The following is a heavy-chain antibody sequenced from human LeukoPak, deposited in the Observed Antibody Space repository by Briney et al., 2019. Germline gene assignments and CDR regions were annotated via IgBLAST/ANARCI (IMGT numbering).Heavy chain of an antibody. CDR3: ARYVVPAAITLYNWFDP. J-gene: IGHJ5*02. V-gene: IGHV4-30-2*01. CDR2: IYHSGST. CDR1: GGSISSGGYS. D-gene: IGHD2-2*01. Sequence: SETLSLTCAVSGGSISSGGYSWSWLRQPPGKGLEWIGYIYHSGSTYYNPSLKSRVTISVDKSKNQFSLKLSSVTAADTAVYFCARYVVPAAITLYNWFDPWGQGTLVTVSS.